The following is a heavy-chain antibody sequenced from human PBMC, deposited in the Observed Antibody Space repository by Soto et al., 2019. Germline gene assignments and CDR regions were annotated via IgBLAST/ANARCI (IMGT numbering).Heavy chain of an antibody. Sequence: EVQLVESGGGLVQPGGSLRLSCAASGFSFTNYRMAWVRQAPGKGLEWVANIQLGGNAIEYADSVKGRFTISRDDAKNSLYLDVNSLRVDDTALYYCARWRGGHSEFEYWGQGTTVIVSS. D-gene: IGHD3-16*01. CDR3: ARWRGGHSEFEY. CDR2: IQLGGNAI. V-gene: IGHV3-7*01. J-gene: IGHJ6*02. CDR1: GFSFTNYR.